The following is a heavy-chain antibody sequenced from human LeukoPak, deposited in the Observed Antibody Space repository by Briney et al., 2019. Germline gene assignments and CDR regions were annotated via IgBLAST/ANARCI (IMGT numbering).Heavy chain of an antibody. D-gene: IGHD2-2*01. CDR2: IYPGDSDT. CDR3: ARSGTPGDIVVVPAAMGFDY. CDR1: GYSFTSYW. V-gene: IGHV5-51*01. Sequence: GEPLKISCKGSGYSFTSYWIGWVRQMPGKGLEWMGIIYPGDSDTRYSPSFQGQVTISADKSISTAYLQWSSLKASDTAMYYCARSGTPGDIVVVPAAMGFDYWGQGTLVTVSS. J-gene: IGHJ4*02.